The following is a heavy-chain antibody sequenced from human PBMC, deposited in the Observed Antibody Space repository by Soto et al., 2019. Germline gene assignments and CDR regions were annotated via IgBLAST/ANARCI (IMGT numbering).Heavy chain of an antibody. J-gene: IGHJ3*02. CDR1: GYTFTSYD. CDR3: ASGTYYDYVWGSYRQGPFDI. D-gene: IGHD3-16*02. Sequence: QVQLVQSGAEVKKPGASVKVSCKASGYTFTSYDINWVRQATGQGLEWMGWMNPNSGNTGYAQKFQGRVTMTRNTSISKAYMELSSLRSEYTAVYYCASGTYYDYVWGSYRQGPFDIWGQGTIVTVSA. CDR2: MNPNSGNT. V-gene: IGHV1-8*01.